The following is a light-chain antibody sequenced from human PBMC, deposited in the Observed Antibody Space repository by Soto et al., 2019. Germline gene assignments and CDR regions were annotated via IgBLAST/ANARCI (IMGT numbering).Light chain of an antibody. V-gene: IGKV3-15*01. CDR1: QTVTTN. J-gene: IGKJ4*01. CDR3: QQYNEWPLT. CDR2: GAS. Sequence: EVVMTQSPGTLSVSPGERATLSCRASQTVTTNLAWYQQKPGQPPRLVIYGASTRATGIPARLSGSGSGTEFTLTISSLQPEDCAVYYCQQYNEWPLTFGGGTKVEI.